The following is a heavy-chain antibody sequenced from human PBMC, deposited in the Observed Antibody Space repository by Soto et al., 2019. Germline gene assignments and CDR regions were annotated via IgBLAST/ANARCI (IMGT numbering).Heavy chain of an antibody. J-gene: IGHJ6*02. D-gene: IGHD3-22*01. V-gene: IGHV3-7*01. CDR1: GFTFSSYW. Sequence: GSLRLSCAASGFTFSSYWMSWVRQAPGKGLEWVANIKQDGSEKYYVDSVKGRFTISRDNAKNSLYLQMNSLRAEDTAVYYCARGAYYYDSSGYFRGSYGMDVWGQGTTVTVSS. CDR3: ARGAYYYDSSGYFRGSYGMDV. CDR2: IKQDGSEK.